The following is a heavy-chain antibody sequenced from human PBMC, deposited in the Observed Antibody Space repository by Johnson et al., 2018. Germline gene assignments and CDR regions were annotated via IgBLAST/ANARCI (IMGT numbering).Heavy chain of an antibody. Sequence: VQLLETGGGVVQPGRSLRLGCAASGFSFSSYGMHWVRQAPGKGLEWVALISDDGSYKYYADSVKGRFTISRDNAKNTLYLQMNSPRAEDTAVYYCARDPNYYGSGSYYNYYYYYMDVWGKGTTVTVSS. J-gene: IGHJ6*03. CDR1: GFSFSSYG. CDR3: ARDPNYYGSGSYYNYYYYYMDV. V-gene: IGHV3-30*03. D-gene: IGHD3-10*01. CDR2: ISDDGSYK.